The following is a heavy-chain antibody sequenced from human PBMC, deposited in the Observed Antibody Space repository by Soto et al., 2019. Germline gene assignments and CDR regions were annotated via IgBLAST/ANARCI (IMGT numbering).Heavy chain of an antibody. D-gene: IGHD3-10*01. Sequence: QLLQSGGGLVQPGGSLTLSCAASGFTFGTTDMSWVRQAPGEGLEWVSTIDGSGGITYYADSVKGRFTISRDNSRNTVYLXXXXXRGDDTALYYCVKNSGWFNTWGQGALVTVSS. CDR1: GFTFGTTD. V-gene: IGHV3-23*01. J-gene: IGHJ5*02. CDR2: IDGSGGIT. CDR3: VKNSGWFNT.